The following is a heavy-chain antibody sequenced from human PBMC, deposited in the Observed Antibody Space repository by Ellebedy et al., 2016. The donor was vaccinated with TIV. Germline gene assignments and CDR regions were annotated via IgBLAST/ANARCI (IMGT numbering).Heavy chain of an antibody. Sequence: ASAKVSCXGSGYSFSSYTIGWVRQAPGQGLEWMGWISGSNGNTKYAQKFQGRVTMTTDTSTNTAYMELRSLRSDDTAVYYCAREGAYDSGGYYELFDYWGQGTLVTVSS. CDR2: ISGSNGNT. CDR1: GYSFSSYT. V-gene: IGHV1-18*01. D-gene: IGHD3-22*01. CDR3: AREGAYDSGGYYELFDY. J-gene: IGHJ4*02.